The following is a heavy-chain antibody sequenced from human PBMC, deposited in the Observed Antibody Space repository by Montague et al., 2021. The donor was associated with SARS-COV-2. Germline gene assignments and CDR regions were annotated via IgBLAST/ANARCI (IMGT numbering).Heavy chain of an antibody. CDR3: ARGRGWMGNALDI. CDR1: GGSISSYY. D-gene: IGHD6-19*01. J-gene: IGHJ3*02. V-gene: IGHV4-59*01. Sequence: SETLSLTCTVSGGSISSYYWSWIRQPPGKGLEWIGYIYYSGSTNYNPSLKSQVTISVDTYKNQFSLTLSSVTAAATAVSCCARGRGWMGNALDIWGQGTMVTVSS. CDR2: IYYSGST.